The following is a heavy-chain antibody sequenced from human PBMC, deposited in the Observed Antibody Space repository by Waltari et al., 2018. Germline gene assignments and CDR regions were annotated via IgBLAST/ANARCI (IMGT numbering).Heavy chain of an antibody. D-gene: IGHD2-8*01. V-gene: IGHV4-34*01. Sequence: QVQLQQWGAGLLKPSETLSLTCAVYGGSFSGYYWSWIRQPPGKGREWIGEIKHRGRTNHNPSLKRRVTISVDTSKNQFSLKLSSVTAADTAVYYCARGSPGMHVLRPRGFDPWGQGTLVTVSS. CDR3: ARGSPGMHVLRPRGFDP. CDR2: IKHRGRT. CDR1: GGSFSGYY. J-gene: IGHJ5*02.